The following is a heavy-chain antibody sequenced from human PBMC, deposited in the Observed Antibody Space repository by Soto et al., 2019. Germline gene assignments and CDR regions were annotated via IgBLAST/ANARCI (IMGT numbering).Heavy chain of an antibody. V-gene: IGHV4-4*07. CDR1: GGSITNHY. CDR2: IYPSGRA. CDR3: ARDYDVNTDLDYWYFDL. D-gene: IGHD3-16*01. Sequence: QVQLQESGPRLVTPSETLTLTCSVSGGSITNHYWGWIRQPPGKGLEFIGRIYPSGRAHYNPSLQDRFPMSAATAKNQFSVKVNSVTAADTAISYWARDYDVNTDLDYWYFDLWGRGTLVTASS. J-gene: IGHJ2*01.